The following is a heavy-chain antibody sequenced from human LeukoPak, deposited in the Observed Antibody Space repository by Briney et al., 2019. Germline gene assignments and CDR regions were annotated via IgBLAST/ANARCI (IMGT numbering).Heavy chain of an antibody. V-gene: IGHV1-2*02. CDR3: ARVRIAVAGTWGIGCYYYGMDV. CDR1: GYTFTGYY. D-gene: IGHD6-19*01. CDR2: INPNSGGK. Sequence: ASVKVSCKASGYTFTGYYMHWVRQAPGQGLEWMGWINPNSGGKNYAQKFQGRVTMTRDTYISTAYMELSRLRSDDTAVYYCARVRIAVAGTWGIGCYYYGMDVWGQGTTVTVSS. J-gene: IGHJ6*02.